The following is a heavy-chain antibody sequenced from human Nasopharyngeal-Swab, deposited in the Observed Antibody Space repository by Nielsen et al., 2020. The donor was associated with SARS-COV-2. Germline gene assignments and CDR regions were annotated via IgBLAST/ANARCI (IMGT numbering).Heavy chain of an antibody. J-gene: IGHJ5*02. V-gene: IGHV3-23*01. CDR2: ISGSGGST. Sequence: GGSLRLSCAASGFTFSSYAMSWVRQAPGKGLEWVSVISGSGGSTYYADSVKGRFTISRDNSENTVYLQMNSLKAEDTAVYYCVKDLAERYGSWGQGTLVTVSS. CDR1: GFTFSSYA. D-gene: IGHD4-17*01. CDR3: VKDLAERYGS.